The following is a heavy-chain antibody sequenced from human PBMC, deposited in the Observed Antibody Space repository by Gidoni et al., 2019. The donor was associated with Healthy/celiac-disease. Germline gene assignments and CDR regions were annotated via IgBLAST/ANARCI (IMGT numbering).Heavy chain of an antibody. V-gene: IGHV2-5*01. CDR3: ASLIAAAGTRSYFDY. D-gene: IGHD6-13*01. J-gene: IGHJ4*02. CDR2: IYWNDDK. Sequence: QITLKESGPTLVKLTQTLTLTCTFSGFSLSTSGVGVGWIRQPPGKALEWLALIYWNDDKRYSPSLKSRLTITKDTSKNQVVLTMTNMDPVDTATYYCASLIAAAGTRSYFDYWGQGTLVTVSS. CDR1: GFSLSTSGVG.